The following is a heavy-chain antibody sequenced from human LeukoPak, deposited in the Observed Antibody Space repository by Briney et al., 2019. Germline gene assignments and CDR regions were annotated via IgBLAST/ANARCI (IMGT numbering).Heavy chain of an antibody. J-gene: IGHJ4*02. V-gene: IGHV1-18*04. Sequence: GESLKISCKGSGYSFTSYWIGWVRQAPGQGLEWMGWISAYNGNTNYAQKLQGRVTMTTDTSTSTAYMELRSLRSDDTAVYYCASHGIAAAIDYWGQGTLVTVSS. CDR1: GYSFTSYW. CDR3: ASHGIAAAIDY. CDR2: ISAYNGNT. D-gene: IGHD6-13*01.